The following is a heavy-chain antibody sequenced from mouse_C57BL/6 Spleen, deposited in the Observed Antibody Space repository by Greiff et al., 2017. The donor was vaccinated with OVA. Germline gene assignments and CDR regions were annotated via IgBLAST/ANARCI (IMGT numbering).Heavy chain of an antibody. D-gene: IGHD1-1*01. CDR2: IYPGNSDT. CDR1: GYTFTSYW. V-gene: IGHV1-5*01. CDR3: TRFLHYYGSSYEGFAY. Sequence: EVKVVESGTVLARPGASVKMSCKTSGYTFTSYWMHWVKQRRGQGLEWIGAIYPGNSDTSYNQKFKGKAKLTAVTSASTAYMELSSLTNEDSAVYYCTRFLHYYGSSYEGFAYWGQGTLVTVSA. J-gene: IGHJ3*01.